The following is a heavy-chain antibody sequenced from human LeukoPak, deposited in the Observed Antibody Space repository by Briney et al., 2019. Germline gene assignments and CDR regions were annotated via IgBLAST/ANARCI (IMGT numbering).Heavy chain of an antibody. CDR3: AKFDRTGMYCDTTCYAPFDF. D-gene: IGHD2-2*01. J-gene: IGHJ4*02. CDR2: IRYDGSNK. Sequence: PGGSLRLSCAASGFTLSSYAMSWVRQAPGKGLEWVAFIRYDGSNKYYADSVKGRFTISRDNSKNTLYLQMNSLRAEDTALYYCAKFDRTGMYCDTTCYAPFDFWGQGTLVTVSS. CDR1: GFTLSSYA. V-gene: IGHV3-30*02.